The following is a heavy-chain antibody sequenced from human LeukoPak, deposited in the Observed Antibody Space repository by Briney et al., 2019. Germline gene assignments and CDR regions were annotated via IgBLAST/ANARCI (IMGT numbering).Heavy chain of an antibody. CDR1: GDSVSSNSAA. CDR2: TYYRSKWYN. Sequence: SQTLSLTCAISGDSVSSNSAAWNWIRQSPSRGLEWLGRTYYRSKWYNDYAVSVKSRITINPDTSKNRFSLQLNSVTPEDTAVYYCARVTGIAVAGTNWFDPWGQGTLVTVSS. V-gene: IGHV6-1*01. CDR3: ARVTGIAVAGTNWFDP. D-gene: IGHD6-19*01. J-gene: IGHJ5*02.